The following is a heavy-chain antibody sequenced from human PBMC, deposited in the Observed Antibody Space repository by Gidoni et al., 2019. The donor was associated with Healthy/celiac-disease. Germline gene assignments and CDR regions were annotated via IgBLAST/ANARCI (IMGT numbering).Heavy chain of an antibody. CDR2: LNPNRGGT. D-gene: IGHD3-10*01. CDR3: ARAYGSGRTPSNWFDP. Sequence: QVQLAQSGAEVTKPGASVKVSCRASGYTFTGYYMPWVRQAPGQGLEWMGRLNPNRGGTNYAQKFQGRVTMTRDTSISTAYMELSRLRSDDTAVYYCARAYGSGRTPSNWFDPWGQGTLVTVSS. V-gene: IGHV1-2*06. CDR1: GYTFTGYY. J-gene: IGHJ5*02.